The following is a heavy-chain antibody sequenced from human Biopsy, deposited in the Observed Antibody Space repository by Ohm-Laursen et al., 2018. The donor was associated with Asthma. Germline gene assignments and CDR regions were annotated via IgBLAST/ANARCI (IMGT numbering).Heavy chain of an antibody. CDR2: ISWNSGSS. Sequence: SLRLSCAASGFSLDDYAMYWVRQGPGKGLEWVAGISWNSGSSAYADSVKGRFTISRDNAKKSLFLEMNSLTVEDTAVYFCARGYSTSWYFGYWGQGTLVTVSS. D-gene: IGHD6-13*01. CDR3: ARGYSTSWYFGY. CDR1: GFSLDDYA. V-gene: IGHV3-9*01. J-gene: IGHJ4*02.